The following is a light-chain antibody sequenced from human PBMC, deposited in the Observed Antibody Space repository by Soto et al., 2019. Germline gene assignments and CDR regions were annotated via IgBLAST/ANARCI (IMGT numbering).Light chain of an antibody. Sequence: QSALTQPASVSGSPGQSITISCTGTSSDVGGYNYVSWSQQHPGKAPKLMIYEVSNRPSGVSNRFSGSKSGNTASLTISGLQPEDEADYYCSSFTGSSTWVFGGGTKLTVL. CDR1: SSDVGGYNY. CDR2: EVS. J-gene: IGLJ3*02. V-gene: IGLV2-14*01. CDR3: SSFTGSSTWV.